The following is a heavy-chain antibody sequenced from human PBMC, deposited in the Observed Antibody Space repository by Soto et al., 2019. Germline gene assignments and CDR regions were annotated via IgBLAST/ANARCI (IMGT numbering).Heavy chain of an antibody. CDR2: INPSGGST. CDR1: GYTFTSYY. V-gene: IGHV1-46*01. Sequence: QVQLVQSGAEVKKPGASVKLSCKASGYTFTSYYLHWVRQAPGQGLEWMGTINPSGGSTNYAQKFQGRVTMTRDTSTSTVYLYLNSLRSEDTAVYYCARGDYYGSGRYFDYWGQGTLATVSS. CDR3: ARGDYYGSGRYFDY. D-gene: IGHD3-10*01. J-gene: IGHJ4*02.